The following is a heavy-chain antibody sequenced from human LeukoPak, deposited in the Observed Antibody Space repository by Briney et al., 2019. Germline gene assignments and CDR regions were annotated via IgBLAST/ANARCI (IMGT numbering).Heavy chain of an antibody. CDR1: GFTFSSYG. D-gene: IGHD4-17*01. CDR3: ARVGDYGDYLFDY. V-gene: IGHV3-30*02. J-gene: IGHJ4*02. CDR2: IRYDGSNK. Sequence: GGSLRLSCAASGFTFSSYGMHWVRQAPGKGLEWVAFIRYDGSNKYYADSVKGRFTISRDNSKNTLYLQMNSLRAEDTAVYYCARVGDYGDYLFDYWGQGTLVTVSS.